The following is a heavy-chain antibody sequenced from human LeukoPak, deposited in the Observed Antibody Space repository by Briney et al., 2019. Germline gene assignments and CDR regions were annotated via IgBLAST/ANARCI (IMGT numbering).Heavy chain of an antibody. J-gene: IGHJ4*02. D-gene: IGHD3-9*01. Sequence: SETLSLTCTVSTGSISSGSYYWGWIRQPPGKGLEWIGSIYYSGNTYYNPSLKSRVTISVDASMNEFSLKLSSVTAADTAVYYCAREGGYYDILTGYIYWGQGTLVTVSS. CDR3: AREGGYYDILTGYIY. V-gene: IGHV4-39*02. CDR2: IYYSGNT. CDR1: TGSISSGSYY.